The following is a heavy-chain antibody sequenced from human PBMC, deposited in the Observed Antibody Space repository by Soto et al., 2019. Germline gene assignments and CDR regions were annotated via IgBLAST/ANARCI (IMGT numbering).Heavy chain of an antibody. D-gene: IGHD3-3*01. CDR2: IWYDGSNK. V-gene: IGHV3-33*01. CDR3: ARDPSGLKGGDAFDI. Sequence: GESLKISCAASGFTFTSYGMHWVRQAPGKGLEWVAVIWYDGSNKYYADSVKGRFTISRDNSKNTLYLQMNSLRAEDTAVYYCARDPSGLKGGDAFDIWGQGTMVTVSS. J-gene: IGHJ3*02. CDR1: GFTFTSYG.